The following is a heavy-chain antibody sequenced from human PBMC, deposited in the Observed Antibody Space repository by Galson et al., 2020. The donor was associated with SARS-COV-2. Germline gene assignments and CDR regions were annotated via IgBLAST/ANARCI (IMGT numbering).Heavy chain of an antibody. J-gene: IGHJ4*02. D-gene: IGHD3-10*01. CDR1: GFTFSRYA. CDR2: IGGSGTIT. CDR3: AKGTTRGVIAYYFDS. Sequence: TGGSLRLSCAGSGFTFSRYAMHWVRQTPEKGLEWVSAIGGSGTITYYADSVVGRLTISRDNSKNTLYLQMDSLSDEDTATYYCAKGTTRGVIAYYFDSWGQGTPVTVSS. V-gene: IGHV3-23*01.